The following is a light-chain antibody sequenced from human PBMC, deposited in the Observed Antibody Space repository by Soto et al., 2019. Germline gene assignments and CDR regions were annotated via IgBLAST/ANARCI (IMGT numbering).Light chain of an antibody. Sequence: QSALTQPASVSGSPGQSIAISCTGTSSDVGSYDRVSLYQQHPVKAPTLMIYAVNKRPSGVSNRFSGSKSCNTASLTISVLQAEAEAAYYCGASVASANWVFGGGTKLTVL. V-gene: IGLV2-23*02. CDR1: SSDVGSYDR. J-gene: IGLJ3*02. CDR2: AVN. CDR3: GASVASANWV.